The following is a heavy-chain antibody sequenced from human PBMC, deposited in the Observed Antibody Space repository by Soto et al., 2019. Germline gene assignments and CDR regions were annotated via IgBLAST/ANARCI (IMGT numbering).Heavy chain of an antibody. V-gene: IGHV4-34*01. Sequence: PSETLSLTCAVYGGSFSDYYWSWIRQPPGKGLEWIGEINHSGSTNYNPSLKSRVTISVDTSKNQFSLKLSSVTAADTAVYYCARAADIVVVPAANWFDPWGQGTLVTVSS. CDR3: ARAADIVVVPAANWFDP. J-gene: IGHJ5*02. CDR2: INHSGST. D-gene: IGHD2-2*01. CDR1: GGSFSDYY.